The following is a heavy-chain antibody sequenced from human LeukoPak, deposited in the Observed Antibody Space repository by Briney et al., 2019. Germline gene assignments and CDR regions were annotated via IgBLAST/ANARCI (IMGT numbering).Heavy chain of an antibody. V-gene: IGHV3-74*01. CDR2: INSDGSST. CDR1: GITFSTYW. Sequence: PGGSLRLSCAASGITFSTYWMHWVRQAPGKGLVWVSRINSDGSSTTYADSVKGRFIISRDDAKNTLYLQMNSLRDEDTAVYYCARVGYHYGYDYWGQGTLVTVSS. CDR3: ARVGYHYGYDY. D-gene: IGHD3-10*01. J-gene: IGHJ4*02.